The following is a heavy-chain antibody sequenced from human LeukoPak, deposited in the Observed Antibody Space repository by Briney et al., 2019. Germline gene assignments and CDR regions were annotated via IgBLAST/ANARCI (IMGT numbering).Heavy chain of an antibody. V-gene: IGHV4-59*01. CDR1: GGSMNTYY. CDR3: ARTTEGGYTYNYFYYYYMDV. J-gene: IGHJ6*03. Sequence: SETLSLTCTVSGGSMNTYYWTWIRQPPGKGLEWIGYIYHSGSTKYNPSLKSRVTISVDSSKNQFSLKLSSVTAADTAVYYCARTTEGGYTYNYFYYYYMDVWGKGTTVTISS. D-gene: IGHD5-18*01. CDR2: IYHSGST.